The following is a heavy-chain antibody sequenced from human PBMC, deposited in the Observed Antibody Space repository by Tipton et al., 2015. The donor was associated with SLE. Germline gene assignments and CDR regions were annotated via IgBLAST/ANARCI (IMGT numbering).Heavy chain of an antibody. D-gene: IGHD1-26*01. CDR3: ARHVERSLGAFDI. CDR1: GGSISSSSYY. J-gene: IGHJ3*02. V-gene: IGHV4-39*01. CDR2: IYYSGST. Sequence: LRLSCTVSGGSISSSSYYWGWIRQPPGKGLEWIGSIYYSGSTYYNPSLKSRVTISVDTSKNQFSLKLSSVTAADTAAYYCARHVERSLGAFDIWGQGTMVTVSS.